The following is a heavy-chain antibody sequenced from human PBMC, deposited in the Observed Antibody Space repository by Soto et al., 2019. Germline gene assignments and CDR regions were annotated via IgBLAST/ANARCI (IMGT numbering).Heavy chain of an antibody. CDR3: TKGIHRGYSSIHAFDI. CDR2: ISDGGST. CDR1: GFTFNSYV. D-gene: IGHD6-13*01. V-gene: IGHV3-23*01. J-gene: IGHJ3*02. Sequence: GGSLRLSCAASGFTFNSYVMSWVRQAPGKGLEWVSAISDGGSTYYADSVKGRFTISRDNSKNTLFLQMNSLRAEDTAVYYCTKGIHRGYSSIHAFDIWGQGTMVTVSS.